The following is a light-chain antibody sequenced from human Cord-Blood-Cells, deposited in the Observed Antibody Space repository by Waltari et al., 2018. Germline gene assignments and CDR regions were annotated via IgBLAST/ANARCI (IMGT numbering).Light chain of an antibody. Sequence: EIVLTQSPATLSLSPGERATLSSRASQSVSSYLAWYQQKPGQAPRLLIYDASNRATGIPARFSGSGSGTDFTLTISSLVPDDFAVYYCQQSSNWPYTFGQGTKLEIK. CDR2: DAS. CDR3: QQSSNWPYT. V-gene: IGKV3-11*01. CDR1: QSVSSY. J-gene: IGKJ2*01.